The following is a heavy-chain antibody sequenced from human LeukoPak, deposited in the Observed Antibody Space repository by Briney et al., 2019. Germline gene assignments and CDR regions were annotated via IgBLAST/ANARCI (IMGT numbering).Heavy chain of an antibody. J-gene: IGHJ4*02. V-gene: IGHV4-61*01. CDR3: AREDRYYFDY. Sequence: SETLSLTCTVSGGSISSSSYYWSWIRQPPGKGLEWIGYIYYSGSTNYNPSLQSRVTISVDKSKNQFSLKLKSVTAADTAVYYCAREDRYYFDYWGQGTLVTVSS. CDR1: GGSISSSSYY. CDR2: IYYSGST.